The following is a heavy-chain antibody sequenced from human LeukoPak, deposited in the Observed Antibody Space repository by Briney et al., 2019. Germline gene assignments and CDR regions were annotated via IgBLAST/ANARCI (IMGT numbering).Heavy chain of an antibody. CDR2: ISPYSGNT. J-gene: IGHJ2*01. Sequence: GASVEVSCKASGYTFSNYGISWVRQAPGQGLEWMGWISPYSGNTDYAQKLQGRVTMTTDTSTTTGYMELRSLRSDDTAVYYCARGWLQPYWYFDLWGRGTVVTVSS. CDR1: GYTFSNYG. D-gene: IGHD5-24*01. CDR3: ARGWLQPYWYFDL. V-gene: IGHV1-18*01.